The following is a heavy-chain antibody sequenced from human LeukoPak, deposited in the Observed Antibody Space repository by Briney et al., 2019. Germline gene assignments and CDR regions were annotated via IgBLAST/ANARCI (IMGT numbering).Heavy chain of an antibody. CDR1: GGSFSSYY. V-gene: IGHV4-59*08. CDR2: IYYSGST. D-gene: IGHD3-10*01. CDR3: ARGAYGSGSGNGFNI. J-gene: IGHJ3*02. Sequence: SETLSLTCTVSGGSFSSYYWSWIRQTPGKGLEWIGYIYYSGSTNYNPSLKSRVTMSVDTSKNQFSLNLSSVTAADTAVYYCARGAYGSGSGNGFNIWGQGTTVTVSS.